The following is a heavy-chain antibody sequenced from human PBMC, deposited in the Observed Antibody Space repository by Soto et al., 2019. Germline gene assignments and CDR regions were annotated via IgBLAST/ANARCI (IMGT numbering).Heavy chain of an antibody. D-gene: IGHD4-17*01. CDR3: VKSYGDYVDAFDI. V-gene: IGHV3-33*01. J-gene: IGHJ3*02. CDR2: IWYDGSNK. CDR1: GFTFSSYG. Sequence: GGSLRLSCAASGFTFSSYGMHWVRQAPGKGLEWVAVIWYDGSNKYYADSVKGRFTISRDNSKNTLYLQMNSLRAEDTAVYYCVKSYGDYVDAFDIWGQGTMVTVSS.